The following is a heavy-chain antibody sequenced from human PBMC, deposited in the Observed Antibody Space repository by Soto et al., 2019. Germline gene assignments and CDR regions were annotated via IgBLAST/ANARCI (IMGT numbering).Heavy chain of an antibody. V-gene: IGHV1-2*02. J-gene: IGHJ4*02. Sequence: ASVKVSCKASGYTFTVYYMHWVRQAPGQGLEWMGWINPKSGGTIYPQKFQGRVTMTWDTSISTAYMALTRLRSDDTAVYYCARDLAKGGGSAGFDYWGQGTLVTVS. D-gene: IGHD1-26*01. CDR3: ARDLAKGGGSAGFDY. CDR2: INPKSGGT. CDR1: GYTFTVYY.